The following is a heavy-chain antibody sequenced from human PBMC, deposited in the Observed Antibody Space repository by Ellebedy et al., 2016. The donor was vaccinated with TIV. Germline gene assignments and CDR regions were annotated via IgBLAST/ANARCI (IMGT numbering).Heavy chain of an antibody. CDR2: KNPNSGNT. V-gene: IGHV1-8*01. D-gene: IGHD6-19*01. Sequence: AASVKVSCKASGYTFTSYDINWVRQATGQGLEWMGWKNPNSGNTGYAQKLQGRLTMTRDTSTSTVYMELSSLRSEDTAVYYCARARSSGWLHTPDYWGQGLLVTVSS. CDR1: GYTFTSYD. J-gene: IGHJ4*02. CDR3: ARARSSGWLHTPDY.